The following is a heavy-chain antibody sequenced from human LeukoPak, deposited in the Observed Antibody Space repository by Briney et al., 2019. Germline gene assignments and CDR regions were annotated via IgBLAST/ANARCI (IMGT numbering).Heavy chain of an antibody. V-gene: IGHV3-23*01. J-gene: IGHJ4*02. Sequence: GGSLRLSCAASGLTFKNFAMSWVSQAPGKGLEWLAVSSGDKDSIHYADSVRGHFVISTDNSENTSYLHMHSLRAEDTAVYYCTIDLMTGFSSGWHFAYWGQGTLVTVSS. CDR3: TIDLMTGFSSGWHFAY. D-gene: IGHD6-19*01. CDR2: SSGDKDSI. CDR1: GLTFKNFA.